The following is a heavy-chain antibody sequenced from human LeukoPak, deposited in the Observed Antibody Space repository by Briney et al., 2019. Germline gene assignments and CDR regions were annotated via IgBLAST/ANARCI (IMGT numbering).Heavy chain of an antibody. CDR2: ISYDGSNK. Sequence: PGGSLRLSCAASGFTFSSYGMHWVRQAPGKGLEWVAVISYDGSNKYYADSVKGRFTISRDNSKNTLYLQMNSLRAEDTAVYYCAKCSSTSCYQVLIDYWGQGTLVTVSS. CDR3: AKCSSTSCYQVLIDY. V-gene: IGHV3-30*18. J-gene: IGHJ4*02. CDR1: GFTFSSYG. D-gene: IGHD2-2*01.